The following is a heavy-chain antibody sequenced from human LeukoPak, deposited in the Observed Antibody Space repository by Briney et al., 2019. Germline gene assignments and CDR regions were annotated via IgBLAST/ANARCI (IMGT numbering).Heavy chain of an antibody. V-gene: IGHV4-38-2*01. Sequence: SETLSLTCAVSGCSISSAYYWGWMRQPPGKGLEWIGSIYHTGSTYYNPSLKSRVTISRDTSKNQFSLKLSSVTAADTAVYYCARDKMGGADYWGQATLVTVSS. CDR3: ARDKMGGADY. CDR1: GCSISSAYY. D-gene: IGHD3-16*01. J-gene: IGHJ4*02. CDR2: IYHTGST.